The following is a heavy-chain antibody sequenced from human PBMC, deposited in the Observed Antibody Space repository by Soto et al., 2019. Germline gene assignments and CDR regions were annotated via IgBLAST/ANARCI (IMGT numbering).Heavy chain of an antibody. V-gene: IGHV4-39*01. CDR2: IYYSGST. CDR3: ARPTTVTDYYYYYYMDV. D-gene: IGHD4-4*01. Sequence: QLQLQESGPGLVKPSETLSLTCTVSGGSISSSSYYWGWIRQPPGKGLEWIGSIYYSGSTYYNPSLKSRVTISVDTSTNQFSLKLSSVTAADTAVYYCARPTTVTDYYYYYYMDVWGKGTTVTVSS. CDR1: GGSISSSSYY. J-gene: IGHJ6*03.